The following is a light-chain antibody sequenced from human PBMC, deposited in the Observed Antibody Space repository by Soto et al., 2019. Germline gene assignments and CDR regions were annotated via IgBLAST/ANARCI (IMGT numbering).Light chain of an antibody. V-gene: IGKV3-15*01. CDR2: GAS. J-gene: IGKJ2*01. CDR1: QSIRNN. Sequence: EIVMTQSPATLSVSPGERATLSCRASQSIRNNLSWYQQKSGQAPMLLIYGASTRATGIPARFSGSGSGTEFTLTLSSLQSEDFAVYYCQQYDNWPPYTFGQGTKLEMK. CDR3: QQYDNWPPYT.